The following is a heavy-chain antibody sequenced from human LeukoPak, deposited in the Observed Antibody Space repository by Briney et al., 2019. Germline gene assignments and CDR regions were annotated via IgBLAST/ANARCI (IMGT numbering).Heavy chain of an antibody. CDR3: ARGDGSGSYLVW. V-gene: IGHV4-38-2*02. CDR1: DYSISSGYY. D-gene: IGHD3-10*01. J-gene: IGHJ4*02. CDR2: IYYSGSP. Sequence: PSETLSLTCTVSDYSISSGYYWGWIRQPPGKGLEWIGSIYYSGSPYYNPSLKSRVTISVDTSKNQFSLKLSSVTAADTAVYYCARGDGSGSYLVWWGQGTVVTVSS.